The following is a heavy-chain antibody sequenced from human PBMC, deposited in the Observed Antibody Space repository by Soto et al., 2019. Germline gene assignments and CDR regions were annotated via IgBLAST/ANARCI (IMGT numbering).Heavy chain of an antibody. CDR2: IYSGGST. V-gene: IGHV3-53*01. Sequence: SLRLSCAASGFTVSSNYMSWVRQAPGKGLEWVSVIYSGGSTYYAESVKSRITINPDTSKNQFSLHLNSATPEDTAVYYCVRLIGNSWLDFWGQGTLVTVSS. J-gene: IGHJ5*01. CDR1: GFTVSSNY. D-gene: IGHD1-26*01. CDR3: VRLIGNSWLDF.